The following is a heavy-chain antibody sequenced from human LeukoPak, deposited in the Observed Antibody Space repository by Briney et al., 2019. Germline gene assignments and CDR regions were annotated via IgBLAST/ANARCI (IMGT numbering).Heavy chain of an antibody. Sequence: GGSLRLSCAASGLTFSPNAMSWVRQAPGKGLEWVSAIYGGSGDTTYYAASVKGRFTISRDNSKSTLYLQMNSLRAEDTAVYYCAHCSGGSCYHPLDYWGQGTLVTVSS. CDR3: AHCSGGSCYHPLDY. V-gene: IGHV3-23*01. D-gene: IGHD2-15*01. CDR1: GLTFSPNA. J-gene: IGHJ4*02. CDR2: IYGGSGDTT.